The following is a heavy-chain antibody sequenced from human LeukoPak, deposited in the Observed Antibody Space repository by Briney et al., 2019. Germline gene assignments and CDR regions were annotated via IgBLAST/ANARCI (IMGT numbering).Heavy chain of an antibody. CDR2: ISSSANTT. CDR3: AREGASGFDY. D-gene: IGHD3-10*01. V-gene: IGHV3-11*04. Sequence: GFLRLFCAASGFTFSDYYMSWIRQAPGEGLGWVSYISSSANTTHYTDSVKGRFTISRDNAKNALSLQMHSLRAEDTAVYYCAREGASGFDYWGRGTLVTVSS. J-gene: IGHJ4*02. CDR1: GFTFSDYY.